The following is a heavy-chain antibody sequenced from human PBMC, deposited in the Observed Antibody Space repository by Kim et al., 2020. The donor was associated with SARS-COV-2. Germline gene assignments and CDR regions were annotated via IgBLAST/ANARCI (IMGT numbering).Heavy chain of an antibody. CDR3: VREWLGGFDP. CDR2: IYYSGST. Sequence: SETLSLTCTVSGGSISSGGYYWSWIRQHPGKGLEWSGYIYYSGSTHYNPSLKSRVTISVDTSKNQSSLKLSSVTAADTAAYYCVREWLGGFDPWGQGALV. D-gene: IGHD6-19*01. CDR1: GGSISSGGYY. J-gene: IGHJ5*02. V-gene: IGHV4-31*03.